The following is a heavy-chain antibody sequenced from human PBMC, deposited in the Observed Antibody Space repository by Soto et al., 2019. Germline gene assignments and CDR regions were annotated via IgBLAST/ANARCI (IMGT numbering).Heavy chain of an antibody. D-gene: IGHD3-22*01. Sequence: EVQLVESGGGSVQPGGSLRLSCAASGFTFSSYWMHWVRQAPGKGLVWVSRIKSDGSGTYYADSVKGRLTISRDNAKNTLYLQMNSLRAEDTAVYYCARGDGDYYDGNGYLGRHWGKGTLVTVSS. CDR3: ARGDGDYYDGNGYLGRH. CDR2: IKSDGSGT. J-gene: IGHJ4*02. V-gene: IGHV3-74*01. CDR1: GFTFSSYW.